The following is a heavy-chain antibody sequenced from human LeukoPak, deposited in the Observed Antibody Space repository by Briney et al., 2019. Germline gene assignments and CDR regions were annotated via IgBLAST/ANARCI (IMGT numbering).Heavy chain of an antibody. Sequence: GGSLRLSCAASGFTFSSYWMSWVRQAPGKGLEWVANIKQDGSEKYYVDSVKGRFTISRDNAKNSLYLQMNSLRAEDTAVYYCARVGVARKRYCYGSGSADYWGQGTLVTVSS. D-gene: IGHD3-10*01. CDR1: GFTFSSYW. J-gene: IGHJ4*02. V-gene: IGHV3-7*01. CDR3: ARVGVARKRYCYGSGSADY. CDR2: IKQDGSEK.